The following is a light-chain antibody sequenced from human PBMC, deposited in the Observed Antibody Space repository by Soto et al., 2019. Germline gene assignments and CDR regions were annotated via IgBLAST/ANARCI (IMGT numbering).Light chain of an antibody. CDR3: QQYYTSLF. Sequence: DIVMTQSPDSLAVSLGERATINCKSSQSVLYSSDNKNYLAWYQQKPGQPPKLLIYWASTRESGVPDRFSGSWYGTDFTLTISSLQAEDVAVYYCQQYYTSLFFGGGTKVEIK. CDR2: WAS. CDR1: QSVLYSSDNKNY. J-gene: IGKJ4*01. V-gene: IGKV4-1*01.